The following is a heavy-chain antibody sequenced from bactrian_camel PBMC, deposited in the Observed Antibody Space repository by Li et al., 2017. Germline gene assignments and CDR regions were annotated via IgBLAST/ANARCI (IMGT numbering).Heavy chain of an antibody. CDR1: GTFYDDYQ. V-gene: IGHV3S10*01. D-gene: IGHD6*01. Sequence: DVQLVESGGGSVETGGSLTLSCKWSGTFYDDYQMGWFRQAAGKEPEGIAGIDPDGASRVADSVKGRFTISRDDANNTLYLQLRSLKTEDTAMYYCGTLGSRYDSIQGQGTQVTVS. CDR2: IDPDGAS. J-gene: IGHJ4*01.